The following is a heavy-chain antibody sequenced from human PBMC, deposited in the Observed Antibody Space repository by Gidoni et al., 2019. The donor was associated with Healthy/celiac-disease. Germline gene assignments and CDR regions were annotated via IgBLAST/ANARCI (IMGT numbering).Heavy chain of an antibody. CDR2: ISGSGGST. V-gene: IGHV3-23*01. J-gene: IGHJ4*02. CDR3: AKNYGWQQLVPASFDY. CDR1: GFTFSSYA. D-gene: IGHD6-13*01. Sequence: EVQLLESGGGLVQPGGSLRLSCAASGFTFSSYAMSWVRQAPGKGLEWVSAISGSGGSTYYADSVKGRFTISRDNSKNTLYLQMNSLRAEDTAVYYCAKNYGWQQLVPASFDYWGQGTLVTVSS.